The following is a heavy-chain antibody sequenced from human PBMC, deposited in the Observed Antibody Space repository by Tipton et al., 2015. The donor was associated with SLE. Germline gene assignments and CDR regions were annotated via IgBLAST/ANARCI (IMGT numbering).Heavy chain of an antibody. CDR2: ISGSGGST. CDR1: GFTFDDYA. J-gene: IGHJ4*02. V-gene: IGHV3-23*01. Sequence: SLRLSCAASGFTFDDYAMHWVRQAPGKGLEWVSAISGSGGSTYYADSVKGRFTISRDNSKNTLYLQMNSLRAEDTAVYYCAKDPRGSSWEVGYWGQGTLVTVSS. D-gene: IGHD6-13*01. CDR3: AKDPRGSSWEVGY.